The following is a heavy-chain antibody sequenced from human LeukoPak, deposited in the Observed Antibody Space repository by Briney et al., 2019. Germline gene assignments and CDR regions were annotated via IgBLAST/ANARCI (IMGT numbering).Heavy chain of an antibody. CDR2: MNPNSGNT. Sequence: ASVKVSCKASGYTFTNYDINWVRQATGQGLEWMGWMNPNSGNTGYAQKFQGRVSITTDTSIDTAYMELSSLRSEDTAVYYCARGIGYSGYYYYYYMDVWGKGTTVTVSS. CDR3: ARGIGYSGYYYYYYMDV. V-gene: IGHV1-8*03. CDR1: GYTFTNYD. J-gene: IGHJ6*03. D-gene: IGHD1-26*01.